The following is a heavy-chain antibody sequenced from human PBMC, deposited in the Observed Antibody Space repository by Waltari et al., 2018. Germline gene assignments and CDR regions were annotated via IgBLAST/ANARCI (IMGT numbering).Heavy chain of an antibody. J-gene: IGHJ4*02. V-gene: IGHV3-49*04. CDR1: GFTFGDYA. CDR3: TRAFREAYYFDY. Sequence: EVQLAESGGGLVQPGRSLRLSCTASGFTFGDYAMSWVRQAPGKGLEWVGFIRSKAYGGTTEYAASVKGRFTISRDDSKSIAYLQMNSLKTEDTAVYYCTRAFREAYYFDYWGQGTLVTVSS. CDR2: IRSKAYGGTT.